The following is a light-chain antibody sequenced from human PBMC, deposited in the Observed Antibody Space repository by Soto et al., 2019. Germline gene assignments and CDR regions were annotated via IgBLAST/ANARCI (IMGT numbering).Light chain of an antibody. CDR2: DES. V-gene: IGKV3-11*01. Sequence: VMTQSPATLSLSAGESATLSCRASQSISNFLAWYQQKTGQAPRILIYDESNRATGIPARFSGSGSGTDLNLTISRLEPEDFAVYYCQQRSNWPITCGQGTRLEIK. CDR1: QSISNF. J-gene: IGKJ5*01. CDR3: QQRSNWPIT.